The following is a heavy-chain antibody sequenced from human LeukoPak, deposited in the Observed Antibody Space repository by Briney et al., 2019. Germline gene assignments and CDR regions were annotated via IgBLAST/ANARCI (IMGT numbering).Heavy chain of an antibody. Sequence: PGGSLRLSCAASGFTFSGSAMHWVRQASGKGLEWVGRIRSKANSYATAYAASVKGRFTISRDNSENTLYLQMSSLRAEDTAIYYCVRDFSCSGGSCPLFDSWGQGTLVSVSS. J-gene: IGHJ4*02. V-gene: IGHV3-73*01. D-gene: IGHD2-15*01. CDR3: VRDFSCSGGSCPLFDS. CDR1: GFTFSGSA. CDR2: IRSKANSYAT.